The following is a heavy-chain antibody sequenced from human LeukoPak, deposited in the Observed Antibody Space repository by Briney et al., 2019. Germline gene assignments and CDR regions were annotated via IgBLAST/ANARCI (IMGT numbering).Heavy chain of an antibody. CDR1: GFTVSSNY. D-gene: IGHD3-10*01. V-gene: IGHV3-53*01. CDR3: ARDPRSGSYGSGSLDP. J-gene: IGHJ5*02. Sequence: GGSLRLSCAASGFTVSSNYMSWVRQAPGKGLEWVSVIYSGGSTYYADSVKGRFTISRDNSKNTLYLQMNSLRAEDTAVYYCARDPRSGSYGSGSLDPWGQGTLVTVSS. CDR2: IYSGGST.